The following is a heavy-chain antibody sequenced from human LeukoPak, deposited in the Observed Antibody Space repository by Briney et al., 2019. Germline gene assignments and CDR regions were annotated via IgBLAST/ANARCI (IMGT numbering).Heavy chain of an antibody. V-gene: IGHV3-21*01. D-gene: IGHD3-22*01. CDR1: GFTFSSYN. CDR2: ISSSSTYI. Sequence: GGSLRLSCAASGFTFSSYNMNWVRQAPGKGLEWVSSISSSSTYIYYADSVKGRFTISRDNAKNSLYLQMNSLRAEDTAVYYCARPDYDGSGYYLDYWGQGTLVTVSS. J-gene: IGHJ4*02. CDR3: ARPDYDGSGYYLDY.